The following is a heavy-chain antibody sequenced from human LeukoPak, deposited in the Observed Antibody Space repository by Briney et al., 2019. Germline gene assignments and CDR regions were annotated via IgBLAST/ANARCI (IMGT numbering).Heavy chain of an antibody. CDR3: ARHNDLDAFDI. D-gene: IGHD3-3*01. Sequence: PSETLSLTCAVYGGSFSGYYWSWIRQPPGKGLEWIGSIYYSGSTYYNPSLKSRVTISVDTSKNQFSLKLSSVTAADTAVYYCARHNDLDAFDIWGQGTMVTVSS. J-gene: IGHJ3*02. CDR2: IYYSGST. CDR1: GGSFSGYY. V-gene: IGHV4-34*01.